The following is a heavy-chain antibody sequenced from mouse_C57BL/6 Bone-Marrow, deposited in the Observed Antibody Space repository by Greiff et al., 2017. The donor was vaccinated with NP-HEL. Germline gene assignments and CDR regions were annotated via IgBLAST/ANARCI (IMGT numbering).Heavy chain of an antibody. CDR2: IRNKANGYTT. Sequence: EVHLVESGGGLVQPGGSLSLSCAASGFTFTDYYMSWVRQPPGKALEWLGFIRNKANGYTTEYSASVKGRFTISRDNSQSILYLQMNALGAEDSATYYCARWRHYGSSYPDYWGQGTTLTVSS. D-gene: IGHD1-1*01. CDR3: ARWRHYGSSYPDY. J-gene: IGHJ2*01. CDR1: GFTFTDYY. V-gene: IGHV7-3*01.